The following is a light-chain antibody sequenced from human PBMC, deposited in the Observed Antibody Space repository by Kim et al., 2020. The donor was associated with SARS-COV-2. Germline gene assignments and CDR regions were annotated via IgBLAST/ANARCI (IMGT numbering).Light chain of an antibody. Sequence: DIQMTQSPSTLSASVGDRVTITCRASQSISRLAWYQQKPGKAPKLLIYAASSLQSGVPSRFSGSGSGTDFTLTISSLQPEDFATYYCQQSHTTPLLTFGGGTKLEI. V-gene: IGKV1-39*01. CDR1: QSISR. J-gene: IGKJ4*01. CDR2: AAS. CDR3: QQSHTTPLLT.